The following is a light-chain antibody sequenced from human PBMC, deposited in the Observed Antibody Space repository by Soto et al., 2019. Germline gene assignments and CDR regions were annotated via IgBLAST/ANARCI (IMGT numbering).Light chain of an antibody. V-gene: IGKV3-15*01. CDR3: QSYNDWPFT. CDR1: ESLSTY. Sequence: EIVMTQSPATLSVSPGERVTLSCRASESLSTYLAWYQQKPGQAPRLLIYGASTKATGIPARFSGSGSATDFPLTISSLQSEDFAVSYCQSYNDWPFTFGQGTKLEI. CDR2: GAS. J-gene: IGKJ2*01.